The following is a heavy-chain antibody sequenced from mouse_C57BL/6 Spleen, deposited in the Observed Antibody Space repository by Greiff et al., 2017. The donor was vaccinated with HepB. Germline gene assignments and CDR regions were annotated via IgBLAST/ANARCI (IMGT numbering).Heavy chain of an antibody. J-gene: IGHJ1*03. Sequence: QVQLQQSGPELVKPGASVKISCKASGYAFSSSWMNWVKQRPGKGLEWIGRIYPGDGDTNYNGKFKGKATLTADKSSSTAYMQLSSLTSEDSAVYCCAPDPRRYFDVWGTGTTVTVSS. CDR1: GYAFSSSW. CDR3: APDPRRYFDV. V-gene: IGHV1-82*01. CDR2: IYPGDGDT.